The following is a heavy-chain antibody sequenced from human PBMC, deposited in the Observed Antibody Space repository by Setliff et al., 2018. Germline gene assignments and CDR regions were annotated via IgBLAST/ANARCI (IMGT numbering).Heavy chain of an antibody. Sequence: GGSLRLSCSASGFIFNNFWMSWVRQAPGKGLEWVANINQRESAKLYVDSVKGRCTISRDNAENSLYLQMTSLRAEDTAVYYCARTDGTNLGYFDNWGQGTLVTVSS. CDR1: GFIFNNFW. V-gene: IGHV3-7*03. D-gene: IGHD2-8*01. CDR2: INQRESAK. J-gene: IGHJ4*02. CDR3: ARTDGTNLGYFDN.